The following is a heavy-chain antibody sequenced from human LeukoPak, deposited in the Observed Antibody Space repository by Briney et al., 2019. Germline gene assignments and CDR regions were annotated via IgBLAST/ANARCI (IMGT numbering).Heavy chain of an antibody. D-gene: IGHD2-2*02. V-gene: IGHV3-23*01. CDR2: ISDSGRTT. CDR1: GFTFGSYA. CDR3: AKGGAGTSIPY. Sequence: GGSLRLSCAASGFTFGSYAMSWVRQAPGKGLEWVSSISDSGRTTYYADSVRGRFTISRDNSKNTLYLQMNSLRAEDTAMYYCAKGGAGTSIPYWGQGTLVTVSS. J-gene: IGHJ4*02.